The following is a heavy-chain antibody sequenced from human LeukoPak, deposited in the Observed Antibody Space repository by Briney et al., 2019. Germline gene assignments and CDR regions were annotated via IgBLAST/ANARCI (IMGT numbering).Heavy chain of an antibody. J-gene: IGHJ5*02. Sequence: ASVKVSCKASGYTFSGYHMHWVRQAPGQGLEWMGWINPKSGGTKYAHKFKGRVTMTRDTSISTAYMELSRLRSDDTAVYYCARDIPRYQLLVNWFDPWGQGTLVTVSS. V-gene: IGHV1-2*02. CDR2: INPKSGGT. CDR3: ARDIPRYQLLVNWFDP. CDR1: GYTFSGYH. D-gene: IGHD2-2*01.